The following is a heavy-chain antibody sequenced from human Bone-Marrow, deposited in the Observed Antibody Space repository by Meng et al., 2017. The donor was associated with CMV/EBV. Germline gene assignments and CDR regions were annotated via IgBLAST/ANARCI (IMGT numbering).Heavy chain of an antibody. CDR2: IYHSGST. V-gene: IGHV4-39*07. CDR1: GGSIRSSRYF. Sequence: GSLRLSCTVSGGSIRSSRYFWGWIRQSPGKGLEWIGSIYHSGSTYYNPSLKSRVTISVDTSKNQFSLKLSSVTAADTAVYYCARGGNVYGTRSVTTYYYYGMDVWGQGTTVTVSS. D-gene: IGHD4-11*01. CDR3: ARGGNVYGTRSVTTYYYYGMDV. J-gene: IGHJ6*02.